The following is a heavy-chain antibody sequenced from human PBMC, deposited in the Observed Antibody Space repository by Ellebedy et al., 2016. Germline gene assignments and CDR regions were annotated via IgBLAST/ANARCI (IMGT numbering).Heavy chain of an antibody. Sequence: SETLSLTXTVSGGSINSYFWIWIRKPAGKGLEWIGRMFTSGSTNYNPSLKSRVTMSVDTSKNQFSLKLSSVTAADTAVYYCASAYNWNDGGILDYWGQGTLVTVSS. CDR2: MFTSGST. CDR3: ASAYNWNDGGILDY. CDR1: GGSINSYF. J-gene: IGHJ4*02. V-gene: IGHV4-4*07. D-gene: IGHD1-20*01.